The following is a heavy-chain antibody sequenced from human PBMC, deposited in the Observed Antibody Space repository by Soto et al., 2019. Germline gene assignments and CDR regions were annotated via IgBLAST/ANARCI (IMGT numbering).Heavy chain of an antibody. V-gene: IGHV2-5*01. CDR3: AHRRGYYDFWSGAADY. CDR1: GFSLSTSGVG. Sequence: QITLKESGPTLVKPTQTLTLTCTFSGFSLSTSGVGVGWIRQPPGKALEWLALIYWNDDKRYSPSLKSTLTITKDTSKNQVVLTMTNMDPVDTATYYCAHRRGYYDFWSGAADYWGQGTLVTVSS. CDR2: IYWNDDK. D-gene: IGHD3-3*01. J-gene: IGHJ4*02.